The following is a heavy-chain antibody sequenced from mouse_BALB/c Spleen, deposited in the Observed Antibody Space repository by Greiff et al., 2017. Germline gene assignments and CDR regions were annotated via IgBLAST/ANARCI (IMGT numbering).Heavy chain of an antibody. V-gene: IGHV3-8*02. D-gene: IGHD2-14*01. J-gene: IGHJ4*01. CDR1: GDSITSGY. CDR3: ARDRYAMDY. Sequence: EVQLVESGPSLVKPSQTLSLSCSATGDSITSGYWNWIRKFPGNKLEYMGYISYSGSTYYNPSLTSRISITRDTSKNQYYLQLNAVTTEDTATYCYARDRYAMDYWGQGTSVTVSS. CDR2: ISYSGST.